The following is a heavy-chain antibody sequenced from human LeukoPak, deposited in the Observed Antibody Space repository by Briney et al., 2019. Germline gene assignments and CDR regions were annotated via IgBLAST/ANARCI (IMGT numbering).Heavy chain of an antibody. D-gene: IGHD6-6*01. CDR2: IYSGGST. J-gene: IGHJ5*02. CDR3: ARSYSSSSRWFDP. V-gene: IGHV3-53*01. CDR1: GFTVSSNY. Sequence: GGSLRLSCAPSGFTVSSNYMSWVRQAPGKGLEWVSVIYSGGSTYYADSVKGRFTISRDNSKNTLYLQMNSLRAEDTAVYYCARSYSSSSRWFDPWGQGTLVTVSS.